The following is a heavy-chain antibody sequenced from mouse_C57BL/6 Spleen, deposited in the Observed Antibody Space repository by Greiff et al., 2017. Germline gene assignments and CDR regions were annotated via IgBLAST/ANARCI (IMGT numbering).Heavy chain of an antibody. CDR3: ARSGIATVPYDFDY. Sequence: VQLQQSGAELVRPGTSVKVSCKASGYAFTNYLIEWVKQRPGQGLEWIGVINPGSGGTNYNEKFKGKATLTADKSSRTAYMQLSILTSEDSAVYCGARSGIATVPYDFDYWGQGTTLTVSS. D-gene: IGHD1-1*01. CDR2: INPGSGGT. CDR1: GYAFTNYL. V-gene: IGHV1-54*01. J-gene: IGHJ2*01.